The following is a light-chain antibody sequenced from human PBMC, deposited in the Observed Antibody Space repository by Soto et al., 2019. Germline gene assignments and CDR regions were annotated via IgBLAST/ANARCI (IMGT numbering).Light chain of an antibody. Sequence: QSVLTQPPSASGTPGQRITISCSGSSSNIGDNPVNWYQQLPGAAPKLLIVGNTIRPSGVPDRFSASTSGTSASLAITGLQAEDEGDYYCQSYDSTLSARYVFGTGTKLTVL. V-gene: IGLV1-40*01. CDR2: GNT. CDR3: QSYDSTLSARYV. CDR1: SSNIGDNP. J-gene: IGLJ1*01.